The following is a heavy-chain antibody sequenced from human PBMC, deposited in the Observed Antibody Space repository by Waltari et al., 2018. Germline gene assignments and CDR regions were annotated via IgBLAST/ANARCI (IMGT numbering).Heavy chain of an antibody. CDR3: ASDGGAARDYYYGMDV. CDR2: INHSGST. V-gene: IGHV4-34*01. J-gene: IGHJ6*02. Sequence: QVQLQQWGAGLLKPSETLSLTCAVYGGSFSGYYWSWIRQPPGKGLEWIGEINHSGSTNYNPSLKSRVTISVDTSKNQVSLKLSSVTAADTAVYYCASDGGAARDYYYGMDVWGQGTTVTVSS. D-gene: IGHD6-6*01. CDR1: GGSFSGYY.